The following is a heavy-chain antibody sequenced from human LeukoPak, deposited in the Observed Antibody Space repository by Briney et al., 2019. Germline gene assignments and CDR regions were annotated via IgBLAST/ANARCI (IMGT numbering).Heavy chain of an antibody. J-gene: IGHJ4*02. D-gene: IGHD6-13*01. V-gene: IGHV1-2*06. CDR3: ARGLAVQGSSWYYDY. CDR2: INPNSGGT. Sequence: ASVKVSCKASGYTFTGYYMHWVRQAPGQGLEWMGRINPNSGGTNYAQKVQGRGTMTRDTAISTAYMELSRLRSDDTAVYYCARGLAVQGSSWYYDYWGQGTLVTVSS. CDR1: GYTFTGYY.